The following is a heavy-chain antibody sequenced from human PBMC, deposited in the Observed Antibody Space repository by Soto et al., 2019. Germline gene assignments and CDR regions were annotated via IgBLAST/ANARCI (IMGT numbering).Heavy chain of an antibody. D-gene: IGHD3-16*01. CDR1: GASIRSYH. J-gene: IGHJ5*02. V-gene: IGHV4-4*07. Sequence: QVQLQESGPGLVKPSETLSLTCAVSGASIRSYHWSWIRQPAGKGLEWIGRMQHTGNTNYNPSLKSRVTMSVDTSKNQISLKMTSVPAADTAVYFCAKDVSSRRWVAPWGQGLLVIVSS. CDR3: AKDVSSRRWVAP. CDR2: MQHTGNT.